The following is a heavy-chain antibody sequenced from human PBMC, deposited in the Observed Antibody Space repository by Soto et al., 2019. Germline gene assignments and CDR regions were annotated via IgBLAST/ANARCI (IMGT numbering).Heavy chain of an antibody. Sequence: VQLQESGPGLVKPSQTLSLTCTVSGGSISSGGYYWSWIRQHPGTGLEWIGYIYYSGSTYYNPSLKSRVTISVDTSKNQFSRKLSSVTAADTAVYYCARAFILEMATNTKGGFDYWGQGTLVTVSS. CDR3: ARAFILEMATNTKGGFDY. CDR1: GGSISSGGYY. V-gene: IGHV4-31*03. D-gene: IGHD5-12*01. J-gene: IGHJ4*02. CDR2: IYYSGST.